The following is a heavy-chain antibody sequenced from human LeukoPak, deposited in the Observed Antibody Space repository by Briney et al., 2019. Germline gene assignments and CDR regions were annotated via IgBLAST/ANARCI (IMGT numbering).Heavy chain of an antibody. D-gene: IGHD3-10*02. V-gene: IGHV3-21*01. CDR2: ISSSSSYI. CDR3: AELGITMIGGV. CDR1: GFTFTSYG. Sequence: GGSLRLSCAASGFTFTSYGMTWVRQAQGKGLEGVSSISSSSSYIYYADSVKGRFTISRDNAKNSLYLQMNSLRAEDTAVYYCAELGITMIGGVWGKGTTVTISS. J-gene: IGHJ6*04.